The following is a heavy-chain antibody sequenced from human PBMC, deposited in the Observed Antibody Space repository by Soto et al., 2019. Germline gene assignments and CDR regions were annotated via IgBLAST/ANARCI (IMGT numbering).Heavy chain of an antibody. J-gene: IGHJ4*02. Sequence: PSETLSLTCTVSGGSITSSSYYWGWIRQPPGKGLEWIGSIYYSGSTYYNPSLKSRVTISVDTSKNHFSLNLNSVTAADTAVYYCARDGGDYGDYFFDYWGQGTLVTVSS. V-gene: IGHV4-39*07. CDR1: GGSITSSSYY. CDR2: IYYSGST. CDR3: ARDGGDYGDYFFDY. D-gene: IGHD4-17*01.